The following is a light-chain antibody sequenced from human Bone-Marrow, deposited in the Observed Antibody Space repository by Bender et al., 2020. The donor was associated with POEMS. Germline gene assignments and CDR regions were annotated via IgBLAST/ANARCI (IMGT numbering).Light chain of an antibody. CDR3: QSPDSSSTWV. Sequence: SSALTQPPLVSVSPGQTARITCSGDPFPKQFVYWYQQKAGQAPVLLIYKDNERPSGIPERISGSSSGTTVTLTISGVQAEDEADYYCQSPDSSSTWVFGGGTKLTVL. J-gene: IGLJ3*02. CDR2: KDN. CDR1: PFPKQF. V-gene: IGLV3-25*03.